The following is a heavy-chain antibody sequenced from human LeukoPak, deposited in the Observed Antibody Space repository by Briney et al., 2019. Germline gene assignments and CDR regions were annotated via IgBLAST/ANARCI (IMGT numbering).Heavy chain of an antibody. J-gene: IGHJ4*02. CDR2: ISYSGYT. CDR1: SGSIISYY. Sequence: PSETLSLTCTVSSGSIISYYWSWIRQPPGKGLEWIGSISYSGYTYYNPSLTGLVTISVDTSKNQFSLNLTSVTAADTAVYYCASGVVIAAEVPYWGQGTLVAVSS. D-gene: IGHD2-21*01. V-gene: IGHV4-59*08. CDR3: ASGVVIAAEVPY.